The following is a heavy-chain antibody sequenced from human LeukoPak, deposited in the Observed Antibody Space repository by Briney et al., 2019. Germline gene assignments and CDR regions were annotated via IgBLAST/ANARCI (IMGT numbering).Heavy chain of an antibody. CDR3: ARLNYYDSSGYQIPPQDY. CDR2: IYSGGST. D-gene: IGHD3-22*01. CDR1: GFTVSSNY. Sequence: GGSLRLSCAASGFTVSSNYMSWVRRAPGKGLEWVSVIYSGGSTYYADSVKGRFTISRDNSKNTLYLQMNSLRAEDTAVYYCARLNYYDSSGYQIPPQDYWGQGTLVTVSS. V-gene: IGHV3-53*01. J-gene: IGHJ4*02.